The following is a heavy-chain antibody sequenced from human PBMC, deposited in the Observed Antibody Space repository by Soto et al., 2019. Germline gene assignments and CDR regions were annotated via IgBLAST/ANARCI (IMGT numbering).Heavy chain of an antibody. J-gene: IGHJ4*02. Sequence: GGSLRLSCTASGFTFSSYAMSWVRQAPGKGLQWVSAIRGSGRSTYYAVSVKGRFTISRDNSKSTLYLQINSLRADDTAVYYCAKYEEMATIFDNWGQGTLVTVSS. D-gene: IGHD5-12*01. CDR1: GFTFSSYA. CDR2: IRGSGRST. V-gene: IGHV3-23*01. CDR3: AKYEEMATIFDN.